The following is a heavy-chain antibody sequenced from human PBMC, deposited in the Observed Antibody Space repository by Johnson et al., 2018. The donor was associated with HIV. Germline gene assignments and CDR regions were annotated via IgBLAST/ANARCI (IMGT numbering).Heavy chain of an antibody. CDR2: ISSGSHSI. D-gene: IGHD4-11*01. V-gene: IGHV3-11*04. CDR1: GFAFSDYY. Sequence: QVQLVESGGGLVKPGGSLRLSCSASGFAFSDYYMAWIRPAPGKGLAWVSFISSGSHSIYYADSVKGRFTISRDNAKNSLYLQMNSLRAEDTAVYYCARSLRRLQRVFDAFDIWGQGTMVTVST. CDR3: ARSLRRLQRVFDAFDI. J-gene: IGHJ3*02.